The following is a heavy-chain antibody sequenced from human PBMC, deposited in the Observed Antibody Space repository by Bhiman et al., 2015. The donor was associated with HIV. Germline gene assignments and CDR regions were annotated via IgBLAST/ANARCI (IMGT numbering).Heavy chain of an antibody. CDR3: ARDKESVTMVRGPFDP. J-gene: IGHJ5*02. CDR2: ISYDGSNN. Sequence: QVQLVESGGGVVQSGRSLWVSCEASGFTFSSYTMHWVRQAPGKGLEWVAVISYDGSNNYYADSVKGRFTISRDNSKNTLYLQMNSLRTEDTSLYYCARDKESVTMVRGPFDPWGQGTRVTVSS. CDR1: GFTFSSYT. V-gene: IGHV3-30*04. D-gene: IGHD3-10*01.